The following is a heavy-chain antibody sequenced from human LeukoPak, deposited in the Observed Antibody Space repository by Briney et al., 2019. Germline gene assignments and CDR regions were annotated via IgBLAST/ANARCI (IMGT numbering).Heavy chain of an antibody. CDR2: ISSSGITI. D-gene: IGHD3-22*01. J-gene: IGHJ3*02. V-gene: IGHV3-11*01. CDR3: ARGSGDYYDSSGTDAFDI. Sequence: GGSLRLSCAASGFTFSDYYMSWIRQAPGKGLEWVSYISSSGITIYYADSVKGRFTISRDNAKNSLYLQMNSLRAEDTAVYYCARGSGDYYDSSGTDAFDIWGQGTMVTVSS. CDR1: GFTFSDYY.